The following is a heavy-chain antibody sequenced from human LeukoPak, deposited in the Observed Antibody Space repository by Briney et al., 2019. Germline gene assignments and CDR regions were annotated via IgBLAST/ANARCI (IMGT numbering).Heavy chain of an antibody. CDR2: IRSKAYGGTT. D-gene: IGHD3-3*01. Sequence: GGSLRLSCTASGFTFGDYAMSWFRQAPGKGLEWVGFIRSKAYGGTTEYAASVKGRFTISRDDSKSIAYLQMNSLKTEDTAVYYCTRAVSGYDFWSGYYPFLDYFDYWGQGTLVTVFS. J-gene: IGHJ4*02. CDR3: TRAVSGYDFWSGYYPFLDYFDY. V-gene: IGHV3-49*03. CDR1: GFTFGDYA.